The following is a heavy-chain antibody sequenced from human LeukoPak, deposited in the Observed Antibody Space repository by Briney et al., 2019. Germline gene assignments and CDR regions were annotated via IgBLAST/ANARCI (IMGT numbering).Heavy chain of an antibody. CDR2: IIVGSGNT. Sequence: GASVKVSCKASGFTFTSSAMQWVRQARGQRLEWIGWIIVGSGNTNYAQKFQERVTITRDMSTSTAYMELSSLRSEDTAVYYCAASYGSGGLYYYGMDVWGQGTTVTVSS. CDR1: GFTFTSSA. J-gene: IGHJ6*02. V-gene: IGHV1-58*02. CDR3: AASYGSGGLYYYGMDV. D-gene: IGHD3-10*01.